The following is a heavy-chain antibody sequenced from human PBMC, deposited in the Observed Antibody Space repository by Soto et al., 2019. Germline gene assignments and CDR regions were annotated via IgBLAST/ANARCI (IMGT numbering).Heavy chain of an antibody. V-gene: IGHV3-33*01. CDR3: ARDRSYRGWLVQTVGDYYGMDV. CDR1: GFTFSSYG. CDR2: IWYDGSNK. Sequence: QVQLVESGGGVVQPGRSLRLSCAASGFTFSSYGMHWVRQAPGKGLEWVAVIWYDGSNKHYADSVKGRFTISRDNSKNTLYLQMNSLRAEDTAVYYCARDRSYRGWLVQTVGDYYGMDVWGQGTTVTVSS. D-gene: IGHD6-19*01. J-gene: IGHJ6*02.